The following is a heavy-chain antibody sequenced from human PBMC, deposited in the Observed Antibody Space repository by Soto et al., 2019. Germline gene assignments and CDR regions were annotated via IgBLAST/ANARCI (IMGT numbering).Heavy chain of an antibody. CDR2: ITPTFQKA. V-gene: IGHV1-69*06. CDR3: PMEFRVRGVSVDY. CDR1: GGTFQHSR. D-gene: IGHD3-10*01. Sequence: QLVQSGAEVKKPGSSVRVSCRASGGTFQHSRYKLGASGPGQGLEWIGAITPTFQKANYAQKFQARVTITADRSTSIAYMEMSSLRSEDSALYYCPMEFRVRGVSVDYWGQGSLVTVSS. J-gene: IGHJ4*02.